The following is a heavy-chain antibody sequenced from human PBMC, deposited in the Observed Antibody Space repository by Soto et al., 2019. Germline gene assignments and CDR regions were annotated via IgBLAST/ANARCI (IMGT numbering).Heavy chain of an antibody. CDR2: INHSGST. CDR3: ARGWGLDMSLIILVRGAGIPNYYYHGMVV. V-gene: IGHV4-34*01. D-gene: IGHD3-10*01. CDR1: GGSFSGYY. J-gene: IGHJ6*02. Sequence: SETLSLTCAVYGGSFSGYYWSWIRQPPGKGLEWIGEINHSGSTNYNPSLKSRVTISVDTSKNQFSLKLSSVTAVDTAVFYCARGWGLDMSLIILVRGAGIPNYYYHGMVVWGQGTTVTISS.